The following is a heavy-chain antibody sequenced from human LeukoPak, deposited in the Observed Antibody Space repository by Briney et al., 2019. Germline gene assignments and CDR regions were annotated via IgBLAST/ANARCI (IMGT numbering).Heavy chain of an antibody. CDR2: ISAYNGNT. Sequence: ASLKVSCKASGGTFTSYCISWVRQDLGEGLEWMGWISAYNGNTNYAQKLQGRVTMTTDTSTSTAYMELRSLRSDDTAVYYCARDYDISFDYWGQGTLVTVSS. V-gene: IGHV1-18*01. J-gene: IGHJ4*02. CDR1: GGTFTSYC. D-gene: IGHD3-9*01. CDR3: ARDYDISFDY.